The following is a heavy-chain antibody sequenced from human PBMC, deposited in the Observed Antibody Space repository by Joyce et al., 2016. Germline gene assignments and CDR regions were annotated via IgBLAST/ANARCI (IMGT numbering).Heavy chain of an antibody. CDR2: IIPFYGAA. V-gene: IGHV1-69*12. J-gene: IGHJ6*02. Sequence: QVLLVQSGATVKRPGSSLRVSCKSSGGAFSNFTVNWVRQATGQRLEWMGGIIPFYGAAKYAEHFQGRVTLSADLSTRTAYMELSSLTSADTAVYYCARGVTSSNHYFFYTLDVWGPGTTVIVSS. D-gene: IGHD2-2*01. CDR3: ARGVTSSNHYFFYTLDV. CDR1: GGAFSNFT.